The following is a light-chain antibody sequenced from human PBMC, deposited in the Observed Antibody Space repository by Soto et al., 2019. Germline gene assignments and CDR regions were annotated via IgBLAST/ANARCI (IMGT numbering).Light chain of an antibody. CDR3: SSYRRSSTFEV. CDR1: SSDVGGYNY. Sequence: QSVLTQPASVSGSPGQSITISCTGTSSDVGGYNYVSWYQQHPGKAPKLMIYDVSNRPSGVSNRFSGSKSGNTASLTISGLQAEDEADYYCSSYRRSSTFEVFGTGTRSPS. CDR2: DVS. V-gene: IGLV2-14*03. J-gene: IGLJ1*01.